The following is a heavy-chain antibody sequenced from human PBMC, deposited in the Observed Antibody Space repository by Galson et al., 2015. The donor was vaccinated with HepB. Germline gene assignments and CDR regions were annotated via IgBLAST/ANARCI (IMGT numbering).Heavy chain of an antibody. CDR2: IYSGGST. CDR1: GFTVSSNY. J-gene: IGHJ4*02. V-gene: IGHV3-53*01. D-gene: IGHD3-22*01. CDR3: ARGYDSSGYDLDY. Sequence: SLRLSCAASGFTVSSNYMSWVRQAPGKGLEWVSVIYSGGSTYYADSVKGRFTISRDNSKNTLYLQMNSLRAEDTAVYYCARGYDSSGYDLDYWGQGTLVTVSS.